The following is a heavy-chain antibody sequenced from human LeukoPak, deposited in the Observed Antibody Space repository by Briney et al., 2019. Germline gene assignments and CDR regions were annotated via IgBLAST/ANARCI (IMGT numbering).Heavy chain of an antibody. V-gene: IGHV3-30*03. D-gene: IGHD6-19*01. CDR1: GFTFSSHG. J-gene: IGHJ6*03. CDR3: ARDQWLSPYYYYYYMDV. CDR2: ITYEGSNK. Sequence: GRSLRLSCAVSGFTFSSHGMHWVRQAPGKGLEWVAFITYEGSNKKYADPVKGRFTISRDNSKNSLYLQMNSLRAEDTAVYYCARDQWLSPYYYYYYMDVWGKGTTVTVSS.